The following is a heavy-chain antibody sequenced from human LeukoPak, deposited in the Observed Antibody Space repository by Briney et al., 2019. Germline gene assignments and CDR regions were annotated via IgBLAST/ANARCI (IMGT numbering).Heavy chain of an antibody. CDR3: AREYYDILTGYYSYYYYYMDV. D-gene: IGHD3-9*01. Sequence: GGTLRLSCAASGFTFSRNGMTWVRQAPGKGLEWVSAISSNGGSTYYANSVKGRFTISRDNSKNTLYLQMGSLRAEDMAVYYCAREYYDILTGYYSYYYYYMDVWGKGTTVTISS. V-gene: IGHV3-64*01. CDR1: GFTFSRNG. J-gene: IGHJ6*03. CDR2: ISSNGGST.